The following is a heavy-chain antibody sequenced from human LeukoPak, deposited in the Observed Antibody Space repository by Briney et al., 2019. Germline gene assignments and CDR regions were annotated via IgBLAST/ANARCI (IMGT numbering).Heavy chain of an antibody. CDR3: ARSSSLVGATD. Sequence: SETLSLTCTVSGGSISSYYWSWIRQPPGKGLEWIGYIYYSGSTNYNPSLKSRVTISVDTSKNQFSLKLSSVTAADTAAYYCARSSSLVGATDWGQGTLVTVSS. V-gene: IGHV4-59*01. CDR2: IYYSGST. D-gene: IGHD1-26*01. CDR1: GGSISSYY. J-gene: IGHJ4*02.